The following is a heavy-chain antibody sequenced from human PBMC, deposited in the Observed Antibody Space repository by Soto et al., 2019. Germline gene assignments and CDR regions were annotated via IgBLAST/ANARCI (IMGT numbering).Heavy chain of an antibody. V-gene: IGHV4-59*03. D-gene: IGHD6-13*01. CDR1: GDSIRSSY. CDR2: IYHTGTT. Sequence: LSLTCTVSGDSIRSSYWTWIRQAPGRGLEWIGDIYHTGTTNYNPSLKSRVSISVDTSKNQFSLRLRSVTAADTAIYFCAKISAGSTDETMFTVFDHWGLGTLVTVSS. J-gene: IGHJ4*02. CDR3: AKISAGSTDETMFTVFDH.